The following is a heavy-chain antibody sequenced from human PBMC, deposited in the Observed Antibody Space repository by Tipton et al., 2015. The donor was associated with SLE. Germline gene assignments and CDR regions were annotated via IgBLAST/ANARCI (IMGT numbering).Heavy chain of an antibody. D-gene: IGHD6-19*01. J-gene: IGHJ4*02. V-gene: IGHV3-23*01. CDR2: ISGSGGST. CDR3: AKRGDSSGWFGDFDY. CDR1: GFTFSSYA. Sequence: SLRLSCAASGFTFSSYAMSWVRQAPGKGLEWVSAISGSGGSTYYADSVKGRFTISRDNSKNTLYLQMNSLRAEDTAVYYCAKRGDSSGWFGDFDYWGQGTLVTVSS.